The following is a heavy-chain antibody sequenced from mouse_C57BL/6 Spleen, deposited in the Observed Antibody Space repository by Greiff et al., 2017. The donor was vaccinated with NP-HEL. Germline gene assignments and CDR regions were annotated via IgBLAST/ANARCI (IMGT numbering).Heavy chain of an antibody. D-gene: IGHD1-1*01. Sequence: DVKLVESGGGLVKPGGSLKLSCAASGFTFSDYGMHWVRQAPEKGLEWVAYISSGSSTIYYADTVKGRFTISRDNAKNTLFLQMTSLRSEDTAMYYCARQDYYYGSSYAMDYWGQGTSVTVSS. CDR3: ARQDYYYGSSYAMDY. V-gene: IGHV5-17*01. CDR1: GFTFSDYG. J-gene: IGHJ4*01. CDR2: ISSGSSTI.